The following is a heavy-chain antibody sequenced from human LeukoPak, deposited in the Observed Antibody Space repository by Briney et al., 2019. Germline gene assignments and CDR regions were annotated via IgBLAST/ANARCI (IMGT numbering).Heavy chain of an antibody. CDR2: IYYSGST. D-gene: IGHD3-16*01. V-gene: IGHV4-59*08. CDR3: ATDADLGWFDP. J-gene: IGHJ5*02. Sequence: SETLSLTCTVSGGSISSYYWSWIRQPPGKGLEWIGYIYYSGSTNYNPSLKSRVTISVDTSKNQFSLKLGSVTAADTAVYYCATDADLGWFDPWGQGTLVTVSS. CDR1: GGSISSYY.